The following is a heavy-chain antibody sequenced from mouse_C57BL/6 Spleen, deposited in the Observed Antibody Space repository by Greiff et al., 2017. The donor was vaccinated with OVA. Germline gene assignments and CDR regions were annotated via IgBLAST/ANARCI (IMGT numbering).Heavy chain of an antibody. V-gene: IGHV1-81*01. CDR1: GYTFTSYG. CDR3: ARNYYGSSSLYYAMDY. D-gene: IGHD1-1*01. CDR2: IYPRSGNT. J-gene: IGHJ4*01. Sequence: QVQLQQSGAELSRPGASVKLSCKASGYTFTSYGISWVKQRTGQGLEWIGEIYPRSGNTYYNEKFKGKATLTADKSSSTAYMELRSLTSEDSAVYFCARNYYGSSSLYYAMDYWGQGTSVTVSS.